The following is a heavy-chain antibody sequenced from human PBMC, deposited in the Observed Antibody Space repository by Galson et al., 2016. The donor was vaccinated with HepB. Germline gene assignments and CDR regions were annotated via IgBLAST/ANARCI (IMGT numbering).Heavy chain of an antibody. CDR2: ISYDGSNK. CDR3: AGDLLESSGYYYYYYGMDV. J-gene: IGHJ6*02. V-gene: IGHV3-30*09. Sequence: SLRLSCAASGFTFSNYAMHWVRQAPGKGLEWVAVISYDGSNKYYADSVKGRFAISRDNSKNTLYLQMNSLRAEDAAVYYCAGDLLESSGYYYYYYGMDVWGQGTTVTVSS. CDR1: GFTFSNYA. D-gene: IGHD6-19*01.